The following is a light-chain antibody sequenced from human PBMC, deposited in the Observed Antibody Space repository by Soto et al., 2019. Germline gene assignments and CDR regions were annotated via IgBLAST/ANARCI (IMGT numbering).Light chain of an antibody. CDR2: EVS. J-gene: IGLJ1*01. Sequence: QSALTQPASVSGSPGQSITISCTGTSSDVGSYNLVSWYQQQPGKAPKLMIYEVSKRPSGVSNRFSGSKSGNTASLTISGRQAEDEADYYCCSYAGSSTYYVFGTGTKVTVL. CDR1: SSDVGSYNL. CDR3: CSYAGSSTYYV. V-gene: IGLV2-23*02.